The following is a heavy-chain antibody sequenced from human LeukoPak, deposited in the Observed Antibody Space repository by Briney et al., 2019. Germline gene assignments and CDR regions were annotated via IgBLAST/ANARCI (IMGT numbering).Heavy chain of an antibody. CDR3: ARGAKRTHYGDYVVGWFDP. J-gene: IGHJ5*02. CDR2: IYYSGST. CDR1: GGSVSSYY. D-gene: IGHD4-17*01. V-gene: IGHV4-59*02. Sequence: SETLSLTCTVSGGSVSSYYWSWIRQPPGKGLEWIGYIYYSGSTNYNPSLKSRVTISVDTSKNQFSLKLSSVTAADTAVYYCARGAKRTHYGDYVVGWFDPWGQGTLATVSS.